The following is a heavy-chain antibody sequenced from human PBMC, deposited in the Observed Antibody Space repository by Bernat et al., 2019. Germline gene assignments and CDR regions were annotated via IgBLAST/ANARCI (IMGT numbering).Heavy chain of an antibody. CDR1: GYSISIGYY. V-gene: IGHV4-38-2*02. CDR2: IYHSGST. J-gene: IGHJ3*02. D-gene: IGHD3-3*01. Sequence: QVQLQESGPGLVKPSETLSLTCAVSGYSISIGYYWGWIRQPPGKVLEWIGSIYHSGSTYYNPSLKSRVTISVDTSKNQFSLKLSSVTAADTAVYYCARDVYLVGEGDEFWIDDDFDIWGQGTMVTVYS. CDR3: ARDVYLVGEGDEFWIDDDFDI.